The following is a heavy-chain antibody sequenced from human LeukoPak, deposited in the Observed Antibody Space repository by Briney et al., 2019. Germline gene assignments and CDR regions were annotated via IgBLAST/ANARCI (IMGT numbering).Heavy chain of an antibody. V-gene: IGHV3-23*01. CDR2: ISGSGGST. D-gene: IGHD6-19*01. Sequence: GGSLRLSCAASGFTFSSHAMSWVRQAPGKGLEWVSAISGSGGSTYYADSVKGRFTISRDNSKNTLYLQMNSLRAEDTAVYYCAKGGPAGWYGVSTDAFDIWGQGTMVTVSS. CDR1: GFTFSSHA. CDR3: AKGGPAGWYGVSTDAFDI. J-gene: IGHJ3*02.